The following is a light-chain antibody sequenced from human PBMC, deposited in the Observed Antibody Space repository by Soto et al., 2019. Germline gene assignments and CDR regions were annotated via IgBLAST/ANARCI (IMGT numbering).Light chain of an antibody. J-gene: IGLJ1*01. CDR1: TGAVTRGNY. V-gene: IGLV7-43*01. CDR2: STS. CDR3: LLYFGATQSFV. Sequence: QTVVTQEPSLTVSPGGTVTLTCASSTGAVTRGNYPSWFQQKPGQAPTAMIFSTSNKHSWTPARISGSLLGGKAALTLSSVQSEDEAEYYCLLYFGATQSFVFGTGTKLTVL.